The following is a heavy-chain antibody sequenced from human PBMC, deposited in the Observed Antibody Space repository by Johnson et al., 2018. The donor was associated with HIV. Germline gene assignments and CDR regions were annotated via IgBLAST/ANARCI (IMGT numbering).Heavy chain of an antibody. CDR1: GFTFSSYA. D-gene: IGHD3-3*01. V-gene: IGHV3-30*14. CDR2: ISYDGSNK. Sequence: QVQLVESGGGVVQPGRSLRLSCAASGFTFSSYAMHWVRQAPGKGLEWVAVISYDGSNKYYVDSVKGRFSISRDNSQNTLYLQMGSLRTEDMAVYYCARGGAQFLEWLLSDQYAFDIWGQGTMVTVSS. CDR3: ARGGAQFLEWLLSDQYAFDI. J-gene: IGHJ3*02.